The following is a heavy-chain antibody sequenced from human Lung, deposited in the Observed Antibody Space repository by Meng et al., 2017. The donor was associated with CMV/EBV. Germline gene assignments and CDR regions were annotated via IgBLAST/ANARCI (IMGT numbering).Heavy chain of an antibody. D-gene: IGHD3-10*01. V-gene: IGHV1-18*01. CDR3: AKDRWYYGSGNYYPFDF. J-gene: IGHJ4*02. Sequence: SEXVSCMPSGYCFSSYGINWVRQTPGQGLEWLGWISDYNGNTNYAQKLEARVTMTTDTSTSTAHPELKSLRSDDTDVYYCAKDRWYYGSGNYYPFDFWGQGTLVTVSS. CDR2: ISDYNGNT. CDR1: GYCFSSYG.